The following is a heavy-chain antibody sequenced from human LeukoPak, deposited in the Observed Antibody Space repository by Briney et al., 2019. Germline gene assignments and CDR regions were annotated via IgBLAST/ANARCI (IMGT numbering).Heavy chain of an antibody. Sequence: SSETLSLTCAVYGGSFSGYYWSWIRQPPGKGLEWIGEINHSGSTNYNPSLKSRVTISVDTSKNQFSLKLSSVTAADTAVYYCAGGYYYGSGSNDVYYYYGMDVWGKGTTVTVSS. CDR1: GGSFSGYY. J-gene: IGHJ6*04. D-gene: IGHD3-10*01. CDR2: INHSGST. CDR3: AGGYYYGSGSNDVYYYYGMDV. V-gene: IGHV4-34*01.